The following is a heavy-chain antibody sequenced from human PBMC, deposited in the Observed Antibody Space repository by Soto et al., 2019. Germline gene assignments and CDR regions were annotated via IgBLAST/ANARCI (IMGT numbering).Heavy chain of an antibody. CDR1: GFTFSSYV. V-gene: IGHV3-64D*08. J-gene: IGHJ4*02. CDR3: VKCFWSSTHCYSGPFDY. D-gene: IGHD2-2*01. Sequence: PGGSLRLSCSASGFTFSSYVMHWVRQAPGKGLEYVSSITSNGGTTYYADSVKGRFTISRDNSKNTLYLQMSSLRAEDTAVYFCVKCFWSSTHCYSGPFDYWGQGTLVTVSS. CDR2: ITSNGGTT.